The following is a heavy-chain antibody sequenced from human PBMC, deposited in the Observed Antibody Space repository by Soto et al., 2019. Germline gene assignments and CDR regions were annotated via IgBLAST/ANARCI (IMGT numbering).Heavy chain of an antibody. CDR2: INHSGST. J-gene: IGHJ4*02. CDR1: GGTFSGYD. V-gene: IGHV4-34*01. D-gene: IGHD2-8*02. CDR3: ARDKITGLFDY. Sequence: SETLSLTSTVYGGTFSGYDWTWIRQPPGTGLEWIGEINHSGSTNYNPSLKSRVTISVDTSKNQFSLKLTSVTAADTAVYYCARDKITGLFDYWGQGTLVTVSS.